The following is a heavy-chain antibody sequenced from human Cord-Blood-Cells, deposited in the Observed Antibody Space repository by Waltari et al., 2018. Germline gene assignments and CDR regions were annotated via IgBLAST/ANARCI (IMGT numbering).Heavy chain of an antibody. V-gene: IGHV3-7*01. CDR3: ARDSSGWYYVDY. D-gene: IGHD6-19*01. Sequence: EVQLVESGGGWVQPGGSLRLSCAASGFPVSSYWMRWVRQAPGKGLEWVANIKQDGSEKYYVDSVKGRFTISRDNANNSLYLQMNSLRAEDTAVYYCARDSSGWYYVDYWGQGTLVTVSS. J-gene: IGHJ4*02. CDR1: GFPVSSYW. CDR2: IKQDGSEK.